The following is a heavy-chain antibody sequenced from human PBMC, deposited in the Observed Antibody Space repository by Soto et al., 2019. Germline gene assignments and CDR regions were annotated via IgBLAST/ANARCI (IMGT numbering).Heavy chain of an antibody. CDR3: ARDPAVAGIFDP. D-gene: IGHD6-19*01. CDR1: GFTFSDYA. Sequence: GGSLRLSCAASGFTFSDYALNWVRQAPGEGLEWISYISSSSSTIYFADSLKGRFTISRDNAKNTLYLQMNSLRAEDTAVYYCARDPAVAGIFDPWGQGTLVTAPQ. V-gene: IGHV3-48*01. J-gene: IGHJ5*02. CDR2: ISSSSSTI.